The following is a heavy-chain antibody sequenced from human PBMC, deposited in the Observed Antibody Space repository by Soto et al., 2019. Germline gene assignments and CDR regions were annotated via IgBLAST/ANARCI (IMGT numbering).Heavy chain of an antibody. D-gene: IGHD3-10*01. CDR2: ISSSGSTI. CDR3: AREGNNYGMDV. V-gene: IGHV3-11*01. Sequence: GGSLRLSCAASGFTFRDYDMSWIRQAPGKGLEWVSYISSSGSTIYYADSVKGRFTISRDNAENSLYLQMNSLRVEDTAMYYCAREGNNYGMDVWGQGTTVTVYS. J-gene: IGHJ6*02. CDR1: GFTFRDYD.